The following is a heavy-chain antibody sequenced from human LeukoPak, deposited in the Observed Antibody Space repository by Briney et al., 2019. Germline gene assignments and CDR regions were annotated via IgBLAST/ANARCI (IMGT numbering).Heavy chain of an antibody. CDR3: ARMGNYDYVWGSYRYEA. V-gene: IGHV3-11*04. Sequence: GGSLRLSCAASGFTFSDYYMSWIRQAPGKGLEWVSYISSSGSTICYADSVKGRFTISRDNAKNSLYLQMNSLRAEDTAVYYCARMGNYDYVWGSYRYEAWGQGTLVTVSS. D-gene: IGHD3-16*02. J-gene: IGHJ5*02. CDR2: ISSSGSTI. CDR1: GFTFSDYY.